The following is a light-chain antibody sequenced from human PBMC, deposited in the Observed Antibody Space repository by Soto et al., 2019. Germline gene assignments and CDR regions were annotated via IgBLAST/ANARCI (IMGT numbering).Light chain of an antibody. Sequence: DIQMTQSPSTLSGSVGDRVTITCRASQTISSWLAWYQQKPGKAPKLLIYAASNLQSGVPSRFSGSGSGTNFTLSLNSLQPEDFATYYCQQGYSNPWTFGQGTKVDIK. J-gene: IGKJ1*01. CDR2: AAS. CDR3: QQGYSNPWT. CDR1: QTISSW. V-gene: IGKV1-5*01.